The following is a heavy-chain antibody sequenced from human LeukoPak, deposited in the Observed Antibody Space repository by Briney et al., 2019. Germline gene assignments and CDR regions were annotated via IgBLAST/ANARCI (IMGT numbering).Heavy chain of an antibody. D-gene: IGHD6-19*01. Sequence: AASVKVSCKASGYTFTGYYMHWVRQDPGQGLEWMGWINPNSGGTNYAQKFQGRVTMTRDTSISTAYMELSRLRSDYTAVYYCAKSGGSGWNAFDIWGQGTMVTVSS. J-gene: IGHJ3*02. CDR2: INPNSGGT. CDR3: AKSGGSGWNAFDI. CDR1: GYTFTGYY. V-gene: IGHV1-2*02.